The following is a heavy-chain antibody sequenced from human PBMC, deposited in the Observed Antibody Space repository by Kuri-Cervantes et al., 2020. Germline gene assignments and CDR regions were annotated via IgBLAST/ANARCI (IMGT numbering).Heavy chain of an antibody. CDR1: GGSFSGHY. Sequence: SETLSLTCAVYGGSFSGHYWTWIRQPPGKGLEWIGEINHSGSTNYNPSLKGRVTISVDTSKNQFSLKVNSVTAADTAVYYCASRVQGVRKNEGGFDYWGQGTLVTVSS. CDR3: ASRVQGVRKNEGGFDY. V-gene: IGHV4-34*01. J-gene: IGHJ4*02. CDR2: INHSGST. D-gene: IGHD3-10*01.